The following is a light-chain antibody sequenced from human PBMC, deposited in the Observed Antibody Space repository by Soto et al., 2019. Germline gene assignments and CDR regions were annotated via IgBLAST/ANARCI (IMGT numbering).Light chain of an antibody. J-gene: IGKJ1*01. Sequence: EVVLTQSPATLSLSPGERATLSCRASQSVRTYLAWYQQKPGQAPRLLIHDVSDRATGIPARFSGSGSGTDFTLAISSLQSEDFTVYYCQQYNKWPLTFGQGTKVDI. V-gene: IGKV3-11*01. CDR3: QQYNKWPLT. CDR2: DVS. CDR1: QSVRTY.